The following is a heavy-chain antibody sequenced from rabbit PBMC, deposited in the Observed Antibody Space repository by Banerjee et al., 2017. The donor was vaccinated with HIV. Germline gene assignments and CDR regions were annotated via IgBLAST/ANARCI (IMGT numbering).Heavy chain of an antibody. J-gene: IGHJ3*01. CDR3: ARDLAGVIGWNFNF. D-gene: IGHD4-1*01. Sequence: QEQLEESGGDLVKPEGSLTLTCPAFGFSFSCSYWICWVRQAPGKGLEWIACIDAGYRGSTYYASWAKGRFTISKTSWTTVTLQMTSLIAADTATYFCARDLAGVIGWNFNFWGQGTLVTVS. CDR2: IDAGYRGST. V-gene: IGHV1S45*01. CDR1: GFSFSCSYW.